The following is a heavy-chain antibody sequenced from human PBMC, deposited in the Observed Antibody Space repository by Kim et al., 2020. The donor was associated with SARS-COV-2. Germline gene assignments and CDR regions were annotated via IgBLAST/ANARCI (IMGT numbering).Heavy chain of an antibody. J-gene: IGHJ4*02. CDR1: GGSISSRSYY. Sequence: SETLSLTCTVSGGSISSRSYYWGWIRQPPGKGLEWIGSIYYSESTYYNPSLKSRVTISVETSKNQFSLKLSSVTTADTAVYYCARQSSGGYYYFDYWGLGTLVTVSS. CDR3: ARQSSGGYYYFDY. V-gene: IGHV4-39*01. CDR2: IYYSEST. D-gene: IGHD1-26*01.